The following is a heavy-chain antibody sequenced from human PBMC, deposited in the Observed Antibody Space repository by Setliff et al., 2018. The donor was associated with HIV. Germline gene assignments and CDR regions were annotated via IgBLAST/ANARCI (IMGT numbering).Heavy chain of an antibody. CDR3: ARDTLTMVRGVMFVPTESYLGMDV. CDR2: VFYSGNT. J-gene: IGHJ6*02. V-gene: IGHV4-39*07. D-gene: IGHD3-10*01. Sequence: KPSETLSLTCTVSGGSISSSSYYWGWIRQSPGKGLEWIGSVFYSGNTYYNPSLKTRVTISVNTYKNQFSLTLRSVTAADTAVYYCARDTLTMVRGVMFVPTESYLGMDVWGQGTTVTVSS. CDR1: GGSISSSSYY.